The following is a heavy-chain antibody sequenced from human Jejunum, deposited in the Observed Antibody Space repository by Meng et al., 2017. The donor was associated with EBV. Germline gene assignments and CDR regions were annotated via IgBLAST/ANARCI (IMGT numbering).Heavy chain of an antibody. V-gene: IGHV1-2*06. CDR1: GYPFTGYF. Sequence: QVQRVQSGAGVKQPGASVRVSCKASGYPFTGYFIHWVRQAPGQGLEWMGRINPNSGGTSYTQKFQGRVTMTRDTSITTAYMELSRLGSDDTAVYYCARDYSDSSRQGYWGQGTLVTVSS. CDR3: ARDYSDSSRQGY. D-gene: IGHD3-22*01. CDR2: INPNSGGT. J-gene: IGHJ4*02.